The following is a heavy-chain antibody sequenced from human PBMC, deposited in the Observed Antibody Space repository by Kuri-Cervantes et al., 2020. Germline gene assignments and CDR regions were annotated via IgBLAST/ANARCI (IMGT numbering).Heavy chain of an antibody. D-gene: IGHD2-2*01. CDR3: ARDYSYPWSVVTAARPRGFYYYMDV. CDR1: GYTLTELS. CDR2: FDPEDGET. Sequence: ASVKVSCKVSGYTLTELSMHWVRQAPGKGLEWMGGFDPEDGETIYAQKFQGRVTITADESTSTAYMELSSLRSEDTAVYYCARDYSYPWSVVTAARPRGFYYYMDVWGKGTTVTVSS. J-gene: IGHJ6*03. V-gene: IGHV1-24*01.